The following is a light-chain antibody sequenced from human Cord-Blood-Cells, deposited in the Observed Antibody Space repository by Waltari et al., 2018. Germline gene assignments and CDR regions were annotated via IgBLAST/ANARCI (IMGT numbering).Light chain of an antibody. Sequence: QSALTQPPSASGSPGQSVTISCTGTSSDVGGYNYVSWYQQHPGKAPKLMIYEVSKRPSGVSDRFSGSKSCNTASLTVSGLQAEDEADYYCSSYAGSNNLVFGTGTKVTVL. J-gene: IGLJ1*01. V-gene: IGLV2-8*01. CDR3: SSYAGSNNLV. CDR1: SSDVGGYNY. CDR2: EVS.